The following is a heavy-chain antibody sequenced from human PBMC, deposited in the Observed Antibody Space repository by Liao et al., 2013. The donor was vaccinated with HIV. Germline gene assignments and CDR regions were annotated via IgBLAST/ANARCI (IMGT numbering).Heavy chain of an antibody. CDR1: GGSISSYY. CDR3: ARGDGPFYYMDV. V-gene: IGHV4-4*07. D-gene: IGHD2-8*01. J-gene: IGHJ6*03. CDR2: VHASGTT. Sequence: QVQLQESGPGLVKPSETLSLTCTVSGGSISSYYWNWVRQSAGKGLEWIGRVHASGTTIYNPSLNSRVTMSVDTSKNQFSLKLSSVTAADTAVYYCARGDGPFYYMDVWGKGTTVIVS.